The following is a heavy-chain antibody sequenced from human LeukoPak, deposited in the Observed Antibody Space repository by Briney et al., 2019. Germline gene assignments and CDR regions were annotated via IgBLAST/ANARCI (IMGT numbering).Heavy chain of an antibody. CDR2: IPNDGSNK. V-gene: IGHV3-30*02. CDR1: GFTFSSYG. CDR3: AKALIAVAGTGVGY. Sequence: GGSLRLSCAASGFTFSSYGMHWVRQAPGKGLEWVAFIPNDGSNKYYADSVKGRFTISRDNSKNTLYLQMNSLRAEDTAVYYCAKALIAVAGTGVGYWGQGTLVTVSS. J-gene: IGHJ4*02. D-gene: IGHD6-19*01.